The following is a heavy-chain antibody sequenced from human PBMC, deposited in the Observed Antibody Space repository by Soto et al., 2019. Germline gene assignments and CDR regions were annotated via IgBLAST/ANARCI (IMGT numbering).Heavy chain of an antibody. V-gene: IGHV3-48*01. CDR2: ISSSSSTI. CDR1: GFTFSSYS. Sequence: EVQLVESGGGLVQPGGSLRLSCAASGFTFSSYSMNWVRQAPGKGLEWVSYISSSSSTIYYADSVKGRFTISRDNAKNSLYLQMNSLRAEDTAVYYCARELVVAATRSFDPWGQGTLVTVSS. D-gene: IGHD2-15*01. J-gene: IGHJ5*02. CDR3: ARELVVAATRSFDP.